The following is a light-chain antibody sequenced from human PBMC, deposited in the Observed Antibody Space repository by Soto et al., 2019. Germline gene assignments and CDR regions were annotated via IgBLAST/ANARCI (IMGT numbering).Light chain of an antibody. J-gene: IGKJ5*01. CDR2: GAS. V-gene: IGKV3D-7*01. CDR1: ESVSSDY. CDR3: QQDFKLPLT. Sequence: EIVMKQSAATLSLYPGERATLSCRASESVSSDYLSWYQQSPGQPPRLLIYGASTRATGIPARFSGSGSGTDFTLTVSSLQPEDVAIYYCQQDFKLPLTFGQGTRLQIK.